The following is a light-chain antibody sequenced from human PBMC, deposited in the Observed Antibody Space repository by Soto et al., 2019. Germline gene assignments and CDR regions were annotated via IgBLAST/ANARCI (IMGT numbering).Light chain of an antibody. CDR3: QQYGSSPPGRT. V-gene: IGKV3-20*01. J-gene: IGKJ4*01. CDR2: GAS. CDR1: QSVSSSY. Sequence: EIVLTQSPGTLSLSPGERATLSCRASQSVSSSYLAWYQQKPGQAPRLLIYGASSRATGMPDRFSGSGSGTDFTLTISRLEPEDFAVYYCQQYGSSPPGRTFGGGTKVEIK.